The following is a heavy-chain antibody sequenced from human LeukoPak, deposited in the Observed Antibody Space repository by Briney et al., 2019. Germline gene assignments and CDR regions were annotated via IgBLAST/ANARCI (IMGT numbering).Heavy chain of an antibody. Sequence: GASVKVSCKASGGTFSSYAISWVRQAPGQGLEWMGGIIPIFGTANYAQKFQGIVTITAAETTSTAYMELSSLRSGDTAVYYCARRAYYGDYISDYFDYWGQGTLVTVSS. CDR1: GGTFSSYA. D-gene: IGHD4-17*01. V-gene: IGHV1-69*13. CDR3: ARRAYYGDYISDYFDY. CDR2: IIPIFGTA. J-gene: IGHJ4*02.